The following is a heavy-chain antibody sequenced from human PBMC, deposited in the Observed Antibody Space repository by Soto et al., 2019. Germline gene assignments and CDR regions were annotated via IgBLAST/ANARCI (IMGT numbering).Heavy chain of an antibody. CDR1: GGSISSGDYY. J-gene: IGHJ4*02. D-gene: IGHD6-6*01. V-gene: IGHV4-30-4*01. Sequence: SETLSLTCTVSGGSISSGDYYWSWLRQPPGKGLEWIGYIYYSGSTYYNPSLKSRVTISVDTSKNQFSLKLSSVTAADTAVYYCAREATIAARLDSWGQGTLVTVPQ. CDR3: AREATIAARLDS. CDR2: IYYSGST.